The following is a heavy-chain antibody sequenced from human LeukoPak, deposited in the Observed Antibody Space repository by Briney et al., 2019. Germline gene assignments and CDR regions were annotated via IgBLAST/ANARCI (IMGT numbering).Heavy chain of an antibody. CDR2: IYSGGST. CDR3: ARVKRDGYNPTWVDY. J-gene: IGHJ4*02. D-gene: IGHD5-24*01. V-gene: IGHV3-NL1*01. Sequence: GGSLRLSCAASGFTFSSYGMHWVRQAPGKGLEWVSIIYSGGSTYYADPVKGRFTISRDNSKNTLYLQMSSLRVEDTAIYYCARVKRDGYNPTWVDYWGQGTLVTVSS. CDR1: GFTFSSYG.